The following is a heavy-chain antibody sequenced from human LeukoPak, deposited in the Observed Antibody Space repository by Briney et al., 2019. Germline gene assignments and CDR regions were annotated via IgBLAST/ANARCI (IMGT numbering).Heavy chain of an antibody. Sequence: PGGSLRLSCAASGFTFDDYAMHWVRQAPGKGLEWVSGISWNSGSIGYADSVKGRFTISRDNAKNSLYLQMNSLRAEDTALYYCAKDIRAGTTGGEGFDYWGQGTLVTVSS. CDR3: AKDIRAGTTGGEGFDY. CDR2: ISWNSGSI. D-gene: IGHD1-1*01. V-gene: IGHV3-9*01. CDR1: GFTFDDYA. J-gene: IGHJ4*02.